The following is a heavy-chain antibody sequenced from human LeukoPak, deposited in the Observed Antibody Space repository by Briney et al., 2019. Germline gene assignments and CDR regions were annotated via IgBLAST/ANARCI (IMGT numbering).Heavy chain of an antibody. V-gene: IGHV4-4*02. J-gene: IGHJ4*02. CDR2: IYHSGST. D-gene: IGHD3-3*01. CDR3: GSRRTAMFGVIKGPIDY. Sequence: SGTLSLTCAVSGGSISSSNWWSWVRQPPGKGLEWIGEIYHSGSTNYSPSLKSRVSISFDTSKNQFSLKLTSVTAADTAVYYCGSRRTAMFGVIKGPIDYWGQGTLVTVSS. CDR1: GGSISSSNW.